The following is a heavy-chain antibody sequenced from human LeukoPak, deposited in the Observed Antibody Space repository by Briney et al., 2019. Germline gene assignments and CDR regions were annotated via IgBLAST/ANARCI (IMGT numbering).Heavy chain of an antibody. Sequence: ASVKVSCKASGYTFTSYGISWVRQAPGQGLEWMGWISAYNGNTNYAQKLQGRVTMTTVTSTSAAYMELRSLRSDDTAVYYCARCGRRGRWFAASYYFDYWGQGTLVTVSS. CDR3: ARCGRRGRWFAASYYFDY. CDR1: GYTFTSYG. V-gene: IGHV1-18*01. D-gene: IGHD3-10*01. J-gene: IGHJ4*02. CDR2: ISAYNGNT.